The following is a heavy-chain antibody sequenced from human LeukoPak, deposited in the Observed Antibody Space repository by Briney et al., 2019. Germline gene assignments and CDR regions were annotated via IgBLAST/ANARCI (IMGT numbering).Heavy chain of an antibody. Sequence: SETLSLTCGVFGRSFSNYYCNWIRQPPGKGLEWIGEVNHSGSINYSPSLKSRVTISLDTSKNQFSLKLSSVTAADTAVYYCARVRDYYGSGSYDYWGQGTLVTVSS. CDR1: GRSFSNYY. D-gene: IGHD3-10*01. V-gene: IGHV4-34*01. CDR2: VNHSGSI. J-gene: IGHJ4*02. CDR3: ARVRDYYGSGSYDY.